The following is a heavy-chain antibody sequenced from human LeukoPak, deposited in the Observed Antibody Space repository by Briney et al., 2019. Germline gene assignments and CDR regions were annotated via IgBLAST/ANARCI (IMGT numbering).Heavy chain of an antibody. CDR2: IYYSGST. D-gene: IGHD1-7*01. J-gene: IGHJ4*02. CDR3: ARVRVRLELPDY. V-gene: IGHV4-39*07. CDR1: GGSISSSSYY. Sequence: SETLSLTCTVSGGSISSSSYYWGWIRQPPGKGLEWIGSIYYSGSTNYNPSLKSRVTISVDTSKNQFSLKLSSVTAADTAVYYCARVRVRLELPDYWGQGTLVTVSS.